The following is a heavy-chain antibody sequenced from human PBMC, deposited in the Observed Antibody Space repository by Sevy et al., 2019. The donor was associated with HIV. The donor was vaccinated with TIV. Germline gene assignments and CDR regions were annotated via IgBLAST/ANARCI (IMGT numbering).Heavy chain of an antibody. J-gene: IGHJ5*02. CDR3: ARLPYCSGGSCYFIWFDP. V-gene: IGHV4-39*01. Sequence: SETLSLTCTVSGGSISSSSYHWGWIRQPPGKGLEWIGSIYYSGSTYYNPSLKSRVTISVDTSKNQFSLKLSSVTAADTAVYYCARLPYCSGGSCYFIWFDPWGQGTLVTVSS. D-gene: IGHD2-15*01. CDR1: GGSISSSSYH. CDR2: IYYSGST.